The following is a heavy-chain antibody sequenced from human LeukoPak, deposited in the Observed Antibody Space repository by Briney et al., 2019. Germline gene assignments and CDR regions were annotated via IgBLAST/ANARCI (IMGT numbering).Heavy chain of an antibody. Sequence: ASVKVSCKASGYTFTGYYMHWVRQAPGQGLEWMGCINPNNGDPHYAQKFQGRVTMTRDTSISTAYMELSSLRSDDTASYYCTRDASRTHFDSWGQGTLVTVSS. CDR3: TRDASRTHFDS. CDR1: GYTFTGYY. CDR2: INPNNGDP. J-gene: IGHJ4*02. D-gene: IGHD6-13*01. V-gene: IGHV1-2*02.